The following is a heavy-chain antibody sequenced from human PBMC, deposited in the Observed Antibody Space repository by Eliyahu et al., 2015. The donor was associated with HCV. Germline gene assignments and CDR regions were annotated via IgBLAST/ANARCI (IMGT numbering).Heavy chain of an antibody. D-gene: IGHD5-24*01. CDR3: AREKRWLQLGSNTDFDY. J-gene: IGHJ4*02. CDR2: IWYDGTNK. Sequence: QVQLVESGGGVVQPGRSLRLSCAVXGXTLSXXGMPWVRQAPGKGLEWVAVIWYDGTNKYYADSVKGRFNISRDNSKNTLYLQMNSLRAEDTALYYCAREKRWLQLGSNTDFDYWGQGTLVTVSS. CDR1: GXTLSXXG. V-gene: IGHV3-33*01.